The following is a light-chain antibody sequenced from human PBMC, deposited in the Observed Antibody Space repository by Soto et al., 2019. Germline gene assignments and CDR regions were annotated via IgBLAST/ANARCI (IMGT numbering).Light chain of an antibody. Sequence: DIQMTQSPSTLSASVGDRVTITCRASQSISSWLAWYQQKPGKAPKLLIYDASSLESGVPSRFSGSGSGTEFTLTISSLQPDDFATYYCQQYNSYSTYTFGKGTQLEIK. CDR3: QQYNSYSTYT. CDR1: QSISSW. J-gene: IGKJ2*01. V-gene: IGKV1-5*01. CDR2: DAS.